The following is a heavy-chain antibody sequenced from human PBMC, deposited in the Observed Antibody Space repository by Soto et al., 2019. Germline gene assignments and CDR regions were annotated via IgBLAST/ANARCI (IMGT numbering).Heavy chain of an antibody. CDR1: GYTFTTYG. Sequence: QVQLVQSGAEVKKPGASVKVSCKASGYTFTTYGVNWVRQAPGQGLEWMGWISPYNGDTNYAQKLQGRVTMTADTSTRTAYMELRSLRSDVTAVYYCAREVGDMDVWGQGTTVTVSS. CDR3: AREVGDMDV. J-gene: IGHJ6*02. D-gene: IGHD2-2*01. CDR2: ISPYNGDT. V-gene: IGHV1-18*04.